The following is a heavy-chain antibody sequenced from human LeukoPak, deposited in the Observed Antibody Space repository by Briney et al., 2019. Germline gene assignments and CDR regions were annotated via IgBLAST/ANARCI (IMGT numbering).Heavy chain of an antibody. CDR2: ISSNGGST. J-gene: IGHJ3*02. D-gene: IGHD4-17*01. Sequence: GGSLRLSCSASGFTFSSYAMHWVRQAPGKGLEYVSAISSNGGSTYYADSVKGRFTISRDNSKNTLYLQMNSLRAEDTAVYYCAKGRDYGDVHDAFDIWGQGTMVTVSS. V-gene: IGHV3-64*04. CDR1: GFTFSSYA. CDR3: AKGRDYGDVHDAFDI.